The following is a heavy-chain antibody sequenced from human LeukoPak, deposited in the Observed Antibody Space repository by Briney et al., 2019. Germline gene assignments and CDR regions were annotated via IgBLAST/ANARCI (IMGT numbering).Heavy chain of an antibody. Sequence: SVKVSCKASGYTFTSYAISWVRQAPGQGLEWMGGIIPLFGTANYAQKFQGRVTITADESTSTAYMELSSLRSEDTAVYYCARDLNLRDYGDLGYWGQGTLVTVSS. J-gene: IGHJ4*02. D-gene: IGHD4-17*01. CDR3: ARDLNLRDYGDLGY. V-gene: IGHV1-69*13. CDR1: GYTFTSYA. CDR2: IIPLFGTA.